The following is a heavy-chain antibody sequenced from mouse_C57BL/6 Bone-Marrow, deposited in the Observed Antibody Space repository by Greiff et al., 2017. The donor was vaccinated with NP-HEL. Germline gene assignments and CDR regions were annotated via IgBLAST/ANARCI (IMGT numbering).Heavy chain of an antibody. J-gene: IGHJ3*01. CDR1: GFTFSSYT. CDR3: ARRGSSYPFAY. D-gene: IGHD1-1*01. Sequence: EVKLEESGGGLVKPGGSLKLSCAASGFTFSSYTMSWVRQTPEKRLEWVATISGGGGNTYYPDSVKGRSTISRDNAKNTLYLQMSRLRSEDTAVYYCARRGSSYPFAYWGQGTLVTVSA. V-gene: IGHV5-9*04. CDR2: ISGGGGNT.